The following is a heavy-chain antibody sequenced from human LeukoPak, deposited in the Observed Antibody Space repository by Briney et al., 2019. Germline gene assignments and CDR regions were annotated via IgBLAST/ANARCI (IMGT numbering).Heavy chain of an antibody. D-gene: IGHD3-10*01. CDR3: TTSSWGSSGSYKDY. CDR2: IKSKTDGGTT. J-gene: IGHJ4*02. Sequence: GGSLRLSCAASGLTFSNAWMSWVRQAPGKGLEWVGRIKSKTDGGTTDYAAPVKGRFTISRDDSKNTLHLQMNSLKTEDTAVYYCTTSSWGSSGSYKDYWGREPWSPSPQ. CDR1: GLTFSNAW. V-gene: IGHV3-15*01.